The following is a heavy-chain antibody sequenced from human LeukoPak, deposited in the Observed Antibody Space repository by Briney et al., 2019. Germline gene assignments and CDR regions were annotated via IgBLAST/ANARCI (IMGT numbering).Heavy chain of an antibody. Sequence: PPEALSLTCTDSGGSLSGDYWSWIRQPPGKGREWIGYIYNGGSTNYNPSLMSRVTTSVDTSKNPFSLKVISVTAADTAVYYCARDRIRYCSGGSCYSSSAMDVWGKGTTVTVSS. D-gene: IGHD2-15*01. CDR1: GGSLSGDY. CDR3: ARDRIRYCSGGSCYSSSAMDV. CDR2: IYNGGST. V-gene: IGHV4-59*01. J-gene: IGHJ6*04.